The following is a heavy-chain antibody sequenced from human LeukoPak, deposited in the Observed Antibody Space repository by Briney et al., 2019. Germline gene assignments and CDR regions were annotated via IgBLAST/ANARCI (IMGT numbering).Heavy chain of an antibody. V-gene: IGHV3-30*04. D-gene: IGHD6-19*01. CDR3: AKTPSSGWYLTPFFDY. Sequence: GGSLRLSCAASGFSFSSYVMHWVRQAPGKGLEWVATISSDGSNKNYADSVRGRFTISRDNSKNTMDLQMNSPRAEDTAVYCCAKTPSSGWYLTPFFDYWGQGTLVTVSS. J-gene: IGHJ4*02. CDR2: ISSDGSNK. CDR1: GFSFSSYV.